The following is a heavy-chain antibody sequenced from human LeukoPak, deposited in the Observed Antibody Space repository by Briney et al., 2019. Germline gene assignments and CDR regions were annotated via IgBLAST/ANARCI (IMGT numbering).Heavy chain of an antibody. CDR2: ISSSGTSM. CDR3: ARDGNGAFDI. CDR1: GFTFSSYE. Sequence: GGSLRLSCTASGFTFSSYEMNWVRQAPGKGLEWVSYISSSGTSMYYADSVKGRFTISRDNSKNTLYLQMNSLRAEDTAVYYCARDGNGAFDIWGQGTMVTVSS. V-gene: IGHV3-48*03. J-gene: IGHJ3*02.